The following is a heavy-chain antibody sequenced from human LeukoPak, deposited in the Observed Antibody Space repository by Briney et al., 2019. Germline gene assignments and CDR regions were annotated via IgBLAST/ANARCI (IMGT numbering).Heavy chain of an antibody. J-gene: IGHJ3*02. V-gene: IGHV3-11*03. CDR3: AKARLLNDAFDI. D-gene: IGHD2/OR15-2a*01. Sequence: GGSLRLSCAPTGFAFSDYNMNWIRQAPGKGLEWVSYISSSSSYTNYADSVKGRFTISRGNAKNSLYLQMNSLRAEDTAVYYCAKARLLNDAFDIWGQGTRVTVSS. CDR1: GFAFSDYN. CDR2: ISSSSSYT.